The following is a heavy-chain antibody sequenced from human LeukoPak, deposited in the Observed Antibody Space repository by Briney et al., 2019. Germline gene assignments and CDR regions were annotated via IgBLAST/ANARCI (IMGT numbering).Heavy chain of an antibody. J-gene: IGHJ4*02. CDR3: ARPGELRNYFDY. Sequence: SETLSLTCTVSGGSISSSSYYWGWIRQPPGKGLEWIGSIYYSGSTYYNPSLKSRVTISVDTSKNQFSLKLSSVTAADTAVYYCARPGELRNYFDYWGQGTLVTVSS. V-gene: IGHV4-39*01. CDR1: GGSISSSSYY. CDR2: IYYSGST. D-gene: IGHD1-1*01.